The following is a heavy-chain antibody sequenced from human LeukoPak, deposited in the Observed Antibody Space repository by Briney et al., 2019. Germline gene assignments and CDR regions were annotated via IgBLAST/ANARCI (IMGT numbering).Heavy chain of an antibody. D-gene: IGHD3-16*01. V-gene: IGHV3-7*01. Sequence: GGSLRLSCAASGFTSSSYWMGWVRQAPGKGLEWVANINQDGSDKYYVDSVKGRFTISRDNAKNSLYLQMDSLRAEDMALYYCAGERGSKHCDFWGQGTLVTVSS. J-gene: IGHJ4*02. CDR1: GFTSSSYW. CDR2: INQDGSDK. CDR3: AGERGSKHCDF.